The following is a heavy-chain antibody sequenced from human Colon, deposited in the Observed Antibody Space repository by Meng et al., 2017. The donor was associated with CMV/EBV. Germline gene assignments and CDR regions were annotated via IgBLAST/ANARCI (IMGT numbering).Heavy chain of an antibody. V-gene: IGHV3-7*03. J-gene: IGHJ6*02. CDR2: IKHDGHEE. CDR1: GFTFSSYW. CDR3: AKDNSDDYGGEPVPWYRKGLDV. D-gene: IGHD4-23*01. Sequence: GGSLRLSCGASGFTFSSYWMTWVRQVPGKGLEWLAKIKHDGHEEKYLDSVEGRFSISRDNTKNSLYLQMNNMGVEDAALYYCAKDNSDDYGGEPVPWYRKGLDVWGQGTTVTVSS.